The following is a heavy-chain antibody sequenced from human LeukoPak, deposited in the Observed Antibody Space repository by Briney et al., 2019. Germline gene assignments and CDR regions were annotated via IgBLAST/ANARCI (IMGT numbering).Heavy chain of an antibody. V-gene: IGHV3-48*02. D-gene: IGHD3-22*01. J-gene: IGHJ4*02. CDR1: GFTFISYS. Sequence: GSLRLSCAASGFTFISYSMNWVRQAPGKGLEWVSYISSSSSTIYYADSVKGRFTISRDKAKNSLYLQMNSLRDEDTAVYYCARDKYYDSSGYYYGALDYWGQGTLVTVSS. CDR3: ARDKYYDSSGYYYGALDY. CDR2: ISSSSSTI.